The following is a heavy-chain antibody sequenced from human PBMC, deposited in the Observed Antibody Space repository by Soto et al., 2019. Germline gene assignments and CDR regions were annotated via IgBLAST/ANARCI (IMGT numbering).Heavy chain of an antibody. D-gene: IGHD3-22*01. CDR2: INPNSGGT. Sequence: ASVKVSCKASGYTFTGYYMHWVRQAPGQGLEWMGWINPNSGGTNYAQKFQGRVTMTRDTSISTAYMELSRLRSDDTAVYYCVWFQGGIYDSSGDDAFDIWGQGTMVTVSS. CDR1: GYTFTGYY. CDR3: VWFQGGIYDSSGDDAFDI. V-gene: IGHV1-2*02. J-gene: IGHJ3*02.